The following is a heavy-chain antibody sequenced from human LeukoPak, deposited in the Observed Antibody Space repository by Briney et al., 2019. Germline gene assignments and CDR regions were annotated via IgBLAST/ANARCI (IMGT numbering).Heavy chain of an antibody. J-gene: IGHJ4*02. CDR1: GFTFNNYA. Sequence: GGSLTLSCAVSGFTFNNYAMGWVSQAPGKGLEWVSGITSGGATYYADSVKGRFTISRNTSKNTLYLQVNSLRAEDTAVYYCAKGRSISCSGGTCYPFDFWGQGSLVTVSS. D-gene: IGHD2-15*01. CDR2: ITSGGAT. V-gene: IGHV3-23*01. CDR3: AKGRSISCSGGTCYPFDF.